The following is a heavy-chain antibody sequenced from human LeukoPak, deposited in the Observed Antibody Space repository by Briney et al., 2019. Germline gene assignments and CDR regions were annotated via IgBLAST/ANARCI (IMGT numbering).Heavy chain of an antibody. CDR1: GFTFSKAW. Sequence: GGSLRLSCAVSGFTFSKAWMTWVHQAPGRGLEWVGRITSKSDGETTDYAAPVKGRFTMSRDDSKNTLYLQMNNLKTEDTALYYCTFIYDVFDIWGQGTMVTVSS. D-gene: IGHD3-3*02. J-gene: IGHJ3*02. CDR2: ITSKSDGETT. CDR3: TFIYDVFDI. V-gene: IGHV3-15*01.